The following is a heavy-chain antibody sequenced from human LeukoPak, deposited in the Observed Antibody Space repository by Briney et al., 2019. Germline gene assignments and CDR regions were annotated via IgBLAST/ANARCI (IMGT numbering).Heavy chain of an antibody. J-gene: IGHJ4*02. CDR2: IYPGDSDT. Sequence: GESLQISCQGSGYSFTSYWIGWVRQMPAKGLEWMGIIYPGDSDTRYSASFQGQATISADKSISTAYLQWRSLQASDTAMYYCARLGGNSFNFDYWGQETLVTVSS. V-gene: IGHV5-51*01. CDR1: GYSFTSYW. CDR3: ARLGGNSFNFDY. D-gene: IGHD4-23*01.